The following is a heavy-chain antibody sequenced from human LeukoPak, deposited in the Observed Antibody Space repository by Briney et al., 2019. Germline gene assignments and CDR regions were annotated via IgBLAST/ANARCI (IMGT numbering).Heavy chain of an antibody. CDR2: IIPIFGTA. D-gene: IGHD6-6*01. J-gene: IGHJ2*01. CDR1: GGTFSSYA. Sequence: ASVKVSCKASGGTFSSYAISWVRQAPGQGLEWMGGIIPIFGTANYAQKFQGRVTITTDESTSTAYMELSSLRSEDTAVYYCARDPIAARPDGSYWYFDLWGRGTLVTVSS. CDR3: ARDPIAARPDGSYWYFDL. V-gene: IGHV1-69*05.